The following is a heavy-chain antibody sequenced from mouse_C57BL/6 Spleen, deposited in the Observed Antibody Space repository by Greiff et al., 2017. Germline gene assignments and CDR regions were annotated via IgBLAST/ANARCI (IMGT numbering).Heavy chain of an antibody. J-gene: IGHJ3*01. D-gene: IGHD1-1*01. CDR2: IHPNSGST. V-gene: IGHV1-64*01. CDR3: AREGDYYGSSYLAY. CDR1: GYTFTSYW. Sequence: QVQLQQSGAELVKPGASVKLSCKASGYTFTSYWMHWVKQRPGQGLEWIGMIHPNSGSTNYNEKFKSKATLTVDKSSSTAYMQLSSLTSEDSAVYYCAREGDYYGSSYLAYWGQGTLVTVSA.